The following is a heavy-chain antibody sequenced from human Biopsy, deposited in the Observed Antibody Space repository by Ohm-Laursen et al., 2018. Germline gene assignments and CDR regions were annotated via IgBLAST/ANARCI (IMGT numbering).Heavy chain of an antibody. Sequence: SSVKVSCKAPGCTFSNYGVNWVRQAPGQGLEWLGGNIPILGTGNYAQKFQDRVTVAADTSTSTATMELRSLRSDDTAVYYCATKLTGYFHHWGQGTLVIVFS. D-gene: IGHD3-9*01. V-gene: IGHV1-69*06. J-gene: IGHJ1*01. CDR3: ATKLTGYFHH. CDR1: GCTFSNYG. CDR2: NIPILGTG.